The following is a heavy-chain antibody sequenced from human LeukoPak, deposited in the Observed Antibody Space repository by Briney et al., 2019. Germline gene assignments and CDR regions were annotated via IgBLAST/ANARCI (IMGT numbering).Heavy chain of an antibody. CDR2: ISGSGGST. J-gene: IGHJ4*02. CDR1: GVTFSSYA. Sequence: PGGSLRLSCEASGVTFSSYAMSWVRQAPGKGLEWVSAISGSGGSTYYADSVKGRFTISRDNSKNTLYLQMNSLRAEDTAVYYCAKDSTIFGVANGPLDYWGQGTLVTVSS. V-gene: IGHV3-23*01. D-gene: IGHD3-3*01. CDR3: AKDSTIFGVANGPLDY.